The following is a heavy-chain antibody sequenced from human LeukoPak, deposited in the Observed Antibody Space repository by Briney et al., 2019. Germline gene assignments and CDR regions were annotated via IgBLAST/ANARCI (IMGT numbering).Heavy chain of an antibody. Sequence: GGSLRLSCAASGFTFSSYEMNWVRQAPGKGLEWVSYISSSGSTIYYADSVKGRFTISRDNAKNSLYLQMNSLRAEDTAVYYCARDPGNWNSDAFDIWGQGTMVTVSS. J-gene: IGHJ3*02. D-gene: IGHD1-1*01. CDR1: GFTFSSYE. CDR3: ARDPGNWNSDAFDI. V-gene: IGHV3-48*03. CDR2: ISSSGSTI.